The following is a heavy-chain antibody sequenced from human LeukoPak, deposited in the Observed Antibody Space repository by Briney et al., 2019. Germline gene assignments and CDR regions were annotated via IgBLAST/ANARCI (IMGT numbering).Heavy chain of an antibody. Sequence: GGSLRLSCAASGFTVSSNYMSWVRQAPGKGLEWVSVIYSGGSTYYADSVKGRFTISRDNSKNTLYLQMNSLRAEDTAVYYCARALRGYSGTDYWGQGTLVTVSS. D-gene: IGHD5-12*01. CDR1: GFTVSSNY. V-gene: IGHV3-53*01. CDR3: ARALRGYSGTDY. CDR2: IYSGGST. J-gene: IGHJ4*02.